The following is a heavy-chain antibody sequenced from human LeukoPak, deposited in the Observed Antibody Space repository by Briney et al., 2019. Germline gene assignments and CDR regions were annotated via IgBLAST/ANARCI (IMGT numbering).Heavy chain of an antibody. V-gene: IGHV3-33*01. D-gene: IGHD2-15*01. Sequence: GGSLKLSCAGSRFTFNSYGKHWIRQAPGRGPEWVAVIWFDGTNKYYADSVKGRFTISRDNSKNTLYLQMNSPRAEDTAVYYCARAGVFCSGVRCYQKRFDYWGQGTLVTVSS. J-gene: IGHJ4*02. CDR3: ARAGVFCSGVRCYQKRFDY. CDR1: RFTFNSYG. CDR2: IWFDGTNK.